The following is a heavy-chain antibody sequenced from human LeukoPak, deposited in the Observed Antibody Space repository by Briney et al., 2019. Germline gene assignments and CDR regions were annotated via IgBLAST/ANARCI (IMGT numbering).Heavy chain of an antibody. CDR3: ARERIQLWLIEHAFDI. CDR2: ISSSSSYI. Sequence: GGSLRLSCAASGYTFSSYSMNWVRQAPGKGLEWVSSISSSSSYIYYADSVKGRFTISRDNAKNSLYLQMNSLRAEDTAVYYCARERIQLWLIEHAFDIWGQGTMVTVSS. CDR1: GYTFSSYS. D-gene: IGHD5-18*01. J-gene: IGHJ3*02. V-gene: IGHV3-21*01.